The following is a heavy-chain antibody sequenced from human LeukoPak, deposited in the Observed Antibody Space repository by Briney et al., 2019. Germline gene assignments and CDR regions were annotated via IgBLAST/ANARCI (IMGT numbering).Heavy chain of an antibody. CDR3: ARVPFGDYDFWSGYSPPDGIDV. D-gene: IGHD3-3*01. V-gene: IGHV1-18*01. CDR1: GYTFTSYG. CDR2: ISAYNGNT. J-gene: IGHJ6*02. Sequence: ASVKVSCKASGYTFTSYGISWERQAPGQGLEWMGWISAYNGNTNYAQKLQGRVTMTTDTSTSTAYMELRSLRSDDTAVYYCARVPFGDYDFWSGYSPPDGIDVWGQGTTVTVSS.